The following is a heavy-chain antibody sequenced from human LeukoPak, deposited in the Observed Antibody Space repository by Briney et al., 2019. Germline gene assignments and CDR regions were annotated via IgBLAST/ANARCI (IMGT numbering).Heavy chain of an antibody. V-gene: IGHV3-21*01. CDR2: ISSSSSYI. D-gene: IGHD2-2*01. CDR3: ARARYCGSTSCRNCFDP. CDR1: AFTFSSYS. J-gene: IGHJ5*02. Sequence: VGSLRLSCAASAFTFSSYSMNWVRQAPGKGLEWVSSISSSSSYIYYADSVKGRFTISRDNAKNSLYLQMNSLRAEDTAVYYCARARYCGSTSCRNCFDPRGQGTLVTVSS.